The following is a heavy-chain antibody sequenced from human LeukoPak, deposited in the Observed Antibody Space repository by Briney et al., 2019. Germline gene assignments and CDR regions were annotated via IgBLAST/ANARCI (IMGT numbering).Heavy chain of an antibody. CDR3: AREDRLRGFDY. CDR2: IYSGGST. J-gene: IGHJ4*02. D-gene: IGHD5-12*01. Sequence: PGGSLRLSCAASGFTVSSNYMSRVRQAPGKGLEWVSVIYSGGSTYYADSVKGRFTISRDNSKDTLYLQMNSLRAEDTAVYYCAREDRLRGFDYWGQGTLVTVSS. V-gene: IGHV3-66*01. CDR1: GFTVSSNY.